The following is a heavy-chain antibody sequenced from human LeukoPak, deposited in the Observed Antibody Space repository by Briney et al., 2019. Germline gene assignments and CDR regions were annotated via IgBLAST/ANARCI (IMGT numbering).Heavy chain of an antibody. D-gene: IGHD6-19*01. J-gene: IGHJ4*02. Sequence: SETLSLTCTVPGGSISSYYWSWIRQPPGKGLEWIGYIYYSGSTNYNPSLTSRVTLSVDTSKKQFSLKLSSVTAADTAVYYCARGSSGWINSNPFDYWGQGTLVTVSS. V-gene: IGHV4-59*01. CDR3: ARGSSGWINSNPFDY. CDR1: GGSISSYY. CDR2: IYYSGST.